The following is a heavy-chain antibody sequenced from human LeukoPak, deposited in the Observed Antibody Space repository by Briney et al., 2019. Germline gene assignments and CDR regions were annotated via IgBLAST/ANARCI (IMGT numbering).Heavy chain of an antibody. CDR3: ARLGSGSNY. CDR2: IYHSGST. D-gene: IGHD3-10*01. V-gene: IGHV4-30-2*01. J-gene: IGHJ4*02. CDR1: GGSISSGGYS. Sequence: PSQTLSLTCAVSGGSISSGGYSWSWIRQPPGKGLEWIGYIYHSGSTYYNPSLKSRVTISVDRSKNQFSLQLSSVNPEDTAVYYCARLGSGSNYWGQGTLVTVSS.